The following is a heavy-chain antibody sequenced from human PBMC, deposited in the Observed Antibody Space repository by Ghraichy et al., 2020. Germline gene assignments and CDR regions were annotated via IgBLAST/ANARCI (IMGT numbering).Heavy chain of an antibody. Sequence: ASVKVSCKVSGYTLTELSMHWVRQAPGKGLEWMGSFDPEDGETIYAQKFQGRVTITEDTSTDTAYMELSSLRSEDTAVYYCATSSGSYFGVYFDYWGQRTPVTVSS. D-gene: IGHD1-26*01. V-gene: IGHV1-24*01. CDR1: GYTLTELS. J-gene: IGHJ4*02. CDR3: ATSSGSYFGVYFDY. CDR2: FDPEDGET.